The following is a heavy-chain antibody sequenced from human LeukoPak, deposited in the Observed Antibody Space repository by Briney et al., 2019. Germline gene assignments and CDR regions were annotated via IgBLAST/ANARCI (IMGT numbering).Heavy chain of an antibody. CDR3: VREDYSSSWTGDYYYGMDV. CDR2: INSDGSSA. V-gene: IGHV3-74*01. Sequence: PGGSLRLSCAASGFTFRSYWMHWVRQAPGKGLVWVSRINSDGSSASYADSVKGRFTISRDNAKNTLYLQMNSLRAEDTAVYYCVREDYSSSWTGDYYYGMDVWGQGTTVTVSS. D-gene: IGHD6-13*01. CDR1: GFTFRSYW. J-gene: IGHJ6*02.